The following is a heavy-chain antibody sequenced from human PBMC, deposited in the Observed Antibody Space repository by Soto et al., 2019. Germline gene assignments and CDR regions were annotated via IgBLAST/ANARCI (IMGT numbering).Heavy chain of an antibody. CDR2: ISAYNGNT. J-gene: IGHJ6*03. V-gene: IGHV1-18*01. CDR3: ARVKLELLFYYYYMDV. D-gene: IGHD1-7*01. Sequence: GASVKVSCKASGYTFTSYGISWVRQAPGQGLEWMGWISAYNGNTNYAQKLQGRVTMTTDTSTSTAYMELRSLRSDDTAVYYCARVKLELLFYYYYMDVWGKGTTVTVSS. CDR1: GYTFTSYG.